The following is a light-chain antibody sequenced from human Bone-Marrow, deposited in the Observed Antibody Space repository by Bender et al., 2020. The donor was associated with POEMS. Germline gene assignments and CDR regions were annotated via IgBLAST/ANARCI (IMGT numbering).Light chain of an antibody. J-gene: IGLJ2*01. CDR3: CSYSGATTSVI. CDR1: SSDIGTFYL. Sequence: QSALTQPASLSGSPGQSITISCTGTSSDIGTFYLVSWYQHHPGRPPTLIIYDVTERPSGVSARFFGSKSGNTASLTISGLQVEDESTYYCCSYSGATTSVIFGGGTKLTVL. CDR2: DVT. V-gene: IGLV2-23*02.